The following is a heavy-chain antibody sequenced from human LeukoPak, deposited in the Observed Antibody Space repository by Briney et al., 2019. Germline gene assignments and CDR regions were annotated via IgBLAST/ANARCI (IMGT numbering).Heavy chain of an antibody. CDR3: AREGMTYNSGRYYFDY. Sequence: SETLSLTCTVSGGSISSYYWSWIRQPPGKGLEWIGYVYYSGSTNYNPSLKSRVTISVDTSKNQFSLKLSSVTAADTAVYYCAREGMTYNSGRYYFDYWGQGTLVTVSS. CDR2: VYYSGST. D-gene: IGHD6-19*01. CDR1: GGSISSYY. J-gene: IGHJ4*02. V-gene: IGHV4-59*01.